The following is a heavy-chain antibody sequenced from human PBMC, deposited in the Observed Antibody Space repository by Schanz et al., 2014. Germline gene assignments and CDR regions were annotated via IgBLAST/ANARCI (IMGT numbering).Heavy chain of an antibody. J-gene: IGHJ6*02. CDR1: GGTFSTYT. CDR2: IIPSLGLA. D-gene: IGHD3-16*01. Sequence: QVQLVQSGAEVKKPGASVKVSCKASGGTFSTYTISWVRQAPGQGLEWMGRIIPSLGLAKYEQKFQDKVTITADTSTTTAYMELSGLRSEDTAVYYCATIGVNDYWRFGLDLWGQGTTVTVSS. V-gene: IGHV1-69*02. CDR3: ATIGVNDYWRFGLDL.